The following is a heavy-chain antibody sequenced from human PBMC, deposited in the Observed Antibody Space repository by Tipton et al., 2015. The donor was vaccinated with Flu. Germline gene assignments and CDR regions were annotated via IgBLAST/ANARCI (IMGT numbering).Heavy chain of an antibody. J-gene: IGHJ4*02. CDR2: IFYSGTT. CDR3: TRHISGTKRSFDY. D-gene: IGHD1-20*01. V-gene: IGHV4-39*01. CDR1: GGSIISSSYY. Sequence: TLSLTCTVSGGSIISSSYYWDWIRQPPGRGLEWIGSIFYSGTTYYNPSLKSRVTISVDTSKNQFSLNLSSVTAADTAVYYCTRHISGTKRSFDYWGQGTLVTVSS.